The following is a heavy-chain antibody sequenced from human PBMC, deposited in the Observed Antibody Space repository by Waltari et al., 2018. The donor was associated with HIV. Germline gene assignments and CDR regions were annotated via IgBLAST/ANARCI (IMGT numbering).Heavy chain of an antibody. Sequence: EVQLVESGGGLVQPGGSLRLSCAASGFTFSSYWMSWVRQAPGKGVEWVAKIKQDGSEKYYVDSVKGRFTISRDNAKNSLYLQMNSLRAEDTAVYYCARDYNWNRWGYFDLWGRGTLVTVSS. CDR3: ARDYNWNRWGYFDL. J-gene: IGHJ2*01. V-gene: IGHV3-7*01. CDR2: IKQDGSEK. D-gene: IGHD1-20*01. CDR1: GFTFSSYW.